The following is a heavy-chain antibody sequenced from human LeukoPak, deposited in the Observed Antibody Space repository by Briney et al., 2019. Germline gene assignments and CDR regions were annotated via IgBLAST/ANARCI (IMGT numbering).Heavy chain of an antibody. D-gene: IGHD1-14*01. Sequence: PGGSLRLSCAASGFTLGAFAMHWVRQAPGKGLEWVSLINKDGSNTYYADSVKGRFTISRDNSKDPLYLQMNSLRTEDSALYYCATWAFYHNLDVWGQGITVIVSS. CDR2: INKDGSNT. V-gene: IGHV3-43*02. CDR3: ATWAFYHNLDV. J-gene: IGHJ6*02. CDR1: GFTLGAFA.